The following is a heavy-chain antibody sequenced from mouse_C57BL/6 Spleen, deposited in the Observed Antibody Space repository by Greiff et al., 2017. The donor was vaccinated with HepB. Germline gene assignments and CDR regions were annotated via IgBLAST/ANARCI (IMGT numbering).Heavy chain of an antibody. CDR1: GYTFTDYY. D-gene: IGHD1-1*01. J-gene: IGHJ2*01. Sequence: VQLQQSGAELVRPGASVKLSCKASGYTFTDYYINWVKQRPGQGLEWIARIYPGSGNTYYNEKFKGKATLTAEKSSSTAYMQLSSLTSEDSAVYFCARNGYYGSSCFDYWGQGTTLTVSS. V-gene: IGHV1-76*01. CDR3: ARNGYYGSSCFDY. CDR2: IYPGSGNT.